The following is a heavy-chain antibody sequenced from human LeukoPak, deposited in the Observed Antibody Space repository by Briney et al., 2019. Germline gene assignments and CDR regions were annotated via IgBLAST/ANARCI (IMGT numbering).Heavy chain of an antibody. CDR2: IRYDGSNK. Sequence: PGGSLRLSCAASGFTFSSYGMHWVRQAPGKGLEWVAFIRYDGSNKYYADSVKGRFTISRDNSKNTLYLQMNSLRAEDTAVYYCARDRAVAGLFDNWGQGTLVTVSS. D-gene: IGHD6-19*01. CDR1: GFTFSSYG. J-gene: IGHJ4*02. CDR3: ARDRAVAGLFDN. V-gene: IGHV3-30*02.